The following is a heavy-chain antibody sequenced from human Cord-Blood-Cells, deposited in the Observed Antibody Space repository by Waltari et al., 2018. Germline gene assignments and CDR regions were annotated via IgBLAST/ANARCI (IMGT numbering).Heavy chain of an antibody. V-gene: IGHV4-34*01. CDR1: GASLTGYY. D-gene: IGHD2-2*02. CDR3: ARGSVVVPAAIRFHYYYGMDV. CDR2: INHSGST. Sequence: QVQLQQGGAGLLHPSESMHLPCAVYGASLTGYYCRLIRQPPGTVMEWNGEINHSGSTNYNPSLKSRVTISVDTSKNQFSLKLSSVTAADTAVYYCARGSVVVPAAIRFHYYYGMDVWGQGTTVTVSS. J-gene: IGHJ6*02.